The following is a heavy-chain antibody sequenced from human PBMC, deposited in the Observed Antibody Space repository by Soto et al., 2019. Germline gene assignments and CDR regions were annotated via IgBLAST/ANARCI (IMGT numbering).Heavy chain of an antibody. CDR3: ARDSTSPDY. D-gene: IGHD2-2*01. CDR2: MNPNSGDT. V-gene: IGHV1-8*01. CDR1: GYPFTSND. J-gene: IGHJ4*02. Sequence: QVQLVQSGAEVKKPGASVKVSCQASGYPFTSNDITWVRQAPGQGLEWMGWMNPNSGDTGYAQKFQGRVNMTRNTSISTAYMELSSLTSEATAVYYCARDSTSPDYWGQGTLVTVSS.